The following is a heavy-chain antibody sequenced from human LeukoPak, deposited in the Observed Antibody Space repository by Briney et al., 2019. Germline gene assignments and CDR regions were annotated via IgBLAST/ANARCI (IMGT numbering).Heavy chain of an antibody. CDR1: GFTFSDYY. CDR2: ISSSGSTI. D-gene: IGHD4-17*01. V-gene: IGHV3-11*01. CDR3: ARDLLGDYGPEYFQH. Sequence: GASLRLSCAASGFTFSDYYMSWIRQAPGKGLEWVSYISSSGSTIYYADSVKGRFTISRDNAKNSLYLQMNSLRAEDTAVYYCARDLLGDYGPEYFQHWGQGTLVTVSS. J-gene: IGHJ1*01.